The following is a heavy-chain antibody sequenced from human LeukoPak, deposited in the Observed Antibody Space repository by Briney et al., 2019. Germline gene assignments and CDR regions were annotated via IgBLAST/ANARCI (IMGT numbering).Heavy chain of an antibody. CDR3: ARDSSGPAY. D-gene: IGHD6-19*01. J-gene: IGHJ4*02. Sequence: GGSLRLSCAASGFTVSNNYMSWVRQAPGKGLEWASVIYSGAGTYYADSVKGRFTISRDNSKNTLYLQMNSLRVEDTAVYYCARDSSGPAYWGQGTLATVSS. CDR1: GFTVSNNY. V-gene: IGHV3-66*01. CDR2: IYSGAGT.